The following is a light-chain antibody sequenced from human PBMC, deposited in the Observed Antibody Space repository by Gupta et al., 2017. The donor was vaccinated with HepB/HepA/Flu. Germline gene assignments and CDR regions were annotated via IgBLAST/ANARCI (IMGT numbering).Light chain of an antibody. CDR3: QQRRSWPLT. J-gene: IGKJ4*01. Sequence: EIVLTQSPATLSLSPRERATLSCRASQNVNRYLAWYQQKPGQAPRLLIYDAFDRATGIPARFNGSGSGTEFTLTISSLEPEDSAVYYCQQRRSWPLTFGGGTKVEIK. CDR1: QNVNRY. V-gene: IGKV3-11*01. CDR2: DAF.